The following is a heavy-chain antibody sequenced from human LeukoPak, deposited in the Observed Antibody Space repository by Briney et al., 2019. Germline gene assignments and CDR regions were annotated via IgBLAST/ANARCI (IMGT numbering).Heavy chain of an antibody. CDR1: GGSISSYY. CDR2: IYYSGST. Sequence: PSETLSLTCAVSGGSISSYYWSWIRQPPGKGLEWIGYIYYSGSTNYNPSLKSRVTISVDTSKNQFSLKLSSVTAADTAVYYCARNVHELEGDYFDYWGQGTLVTVSS. D-gene: IGHD1-1*01. V-gene: IGHV4-59*08. CDR3: ARNVHELEGDYFDY. J-gene: IGHJ4*02.